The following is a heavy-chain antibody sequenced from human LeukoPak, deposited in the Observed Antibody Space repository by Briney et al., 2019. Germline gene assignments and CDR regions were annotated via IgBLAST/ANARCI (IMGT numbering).Heavy chain of an antibody. CDR3: ARDIFSGYDSLFIVY. CDR2: ISFDGSNK. CDR1: EFIFSSFA. V-gene: IGHV3-30-3*01. D-gene: IGHD5-12*01. J-gene: IGHJ4*02. Sequence: AGGSLRLSCAASEFIFSSFAMRWVRQAPGKGLEWVAVISFDGSNKYYADSVKGRFTISRDNSKNTLYLQMNSLRAEDTAVYYCARDIFSGYDSLFIVYWGQGTLVTVSS.